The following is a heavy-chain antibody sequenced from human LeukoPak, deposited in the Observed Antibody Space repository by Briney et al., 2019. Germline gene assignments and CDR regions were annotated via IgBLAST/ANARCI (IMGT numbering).Heavy chain of an antibody. CDR2: IIPIFGIA. Sequence: SVKVSCKASGGTFSSYAISWVRQAPGQGLEWMGRIIPIFGIANYAQKFQGRVTITADKSTSTAYMELSSLRSEDTAVYYCARDPLDTAVVLSYYYYGMDVWGQGTTVTVSS. D-gene: IGHD5-18*01. CDR3: ARDPLDTAVVLSYYYYGMDV. CDR1: GGTFSSYA. V-gene: IGHV1-69*04. J-gene: IGHJ6*02.